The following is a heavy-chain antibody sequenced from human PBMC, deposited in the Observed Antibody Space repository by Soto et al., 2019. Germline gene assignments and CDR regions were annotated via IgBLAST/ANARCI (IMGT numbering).Heavy chain of an antibody. CDR1: GGSFSGYY. CDR2: INHSGST. V-gene: IGHV4-34*01. J-gene: IGHJ4*02. Sequence: SETLSLTCAVYGGSFSGYYWSWIRQPPGKGLEWIGEINHSGSTNYNPSLKSRVTISVDTSKNQFSLKLSSVTAADTAVYYCARGRVTKRFDYWGQGTLVTVSS. D-gene: IGHD4-17*01. CDR3: ARGRVTKRFDY.